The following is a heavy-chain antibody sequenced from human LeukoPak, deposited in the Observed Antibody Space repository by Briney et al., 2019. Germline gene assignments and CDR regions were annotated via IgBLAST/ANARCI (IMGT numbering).Heavy chain of an antibody. CDR3: TRAFASGWYDAFDI. CDR1: GGSISTYY. CDR2: ISYSGSP. V-gene: IGHV4-59*12. J-gene: IGHJ3*02. D-gene: IGHD6-13*01. Sequence: PSETLSLTCTVSGGSISTYYWSWIRQPSGKGLEWIGHISYSGSPNYSPSLKSRVTISVDTSKNQSSLKLSSVTAADTAVYYCTRAFASGWYDAFDIWGQGTMVTVSS.